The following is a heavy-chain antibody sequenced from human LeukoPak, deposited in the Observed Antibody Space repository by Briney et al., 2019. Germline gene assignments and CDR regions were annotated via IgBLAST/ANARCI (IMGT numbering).Heavy chain of an antibody. CDR3: ARDAGYPSWFDP. CDR2: FDPEDGET. V-gene: IGHV1-24*01. CDR1: GYTLTELS. J-gene: IGHJ5*02. D-gene: IGHD5-18*01. Sequence: ASVKVSCKVSGYTLTELSMHWVRQAPGKGLEWMGGFDPEDGETIYAQKFQGRVTMTEDTFTGTAYMELRSLRSDDTAVYYCARDAGYPSWFDPWGQGTLVTVSS.